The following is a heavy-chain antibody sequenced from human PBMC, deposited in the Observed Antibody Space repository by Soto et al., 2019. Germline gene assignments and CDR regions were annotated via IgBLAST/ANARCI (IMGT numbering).Heavy chain of an antibody. CDR1: GGSISSYY. CDR2: IYYSGST. V-gene: IGHV4-59*01. D-gene: IGHD3-22*01. J-gene: IGHJ4*02. CDR3: ARGGGRYDSSGYYSAVGDY. Sequence: QVQLQESGPGLVKPSETLSLTCTVSGGSISSYYWSWIRQPPGKGLEWIGYIYYSGSTNYNPSLKSRVTISVDTSKNQFSLRLSSVTAADTAVYYCARGGGRYDSSGYYSAVGDYWGQGTLVTVSS.